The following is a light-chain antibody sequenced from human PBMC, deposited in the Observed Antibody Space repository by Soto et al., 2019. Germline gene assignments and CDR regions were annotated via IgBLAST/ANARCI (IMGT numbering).Light chain of an antibody. CDR1: ISDIAAYNY. CDR3: SSYAGSSNV. J-gene: IGLJ1*01. Sequence: QSVLTQPASVSGSPGQSITISCTGTISDIAAYNYVSWYQQHPGRAPKLLIYEVNKRPSGVPDRFSGSKSGNTASLTVSGLQAEDEADYYCSSYAGSSNVFGTGTKLTVL. V-gene: IGLV2-8*01. CDR2: EVN.